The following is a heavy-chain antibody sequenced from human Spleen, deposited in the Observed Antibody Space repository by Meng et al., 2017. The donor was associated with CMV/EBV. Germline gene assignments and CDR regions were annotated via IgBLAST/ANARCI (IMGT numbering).Heavy chain of an antibody. J-gene: IGHJ4*02. CDR3: ARGFVVVPAAMGY. CDR1: GYTFTGYY. V-gene: IGHV1-8*02. D-gene: IGHD2-2*01. Sequence: ASVKVSCKASGYTFTGYYMHWVRQAPGQGLEWMGWMNPNSGNTGYAQKFQGRVTMTRNTSISTAYMELSSLRSEDTAVYYCARGFVVVPAAMGYWGQGTLVTVSS. CDR2: MNPNSGNT.